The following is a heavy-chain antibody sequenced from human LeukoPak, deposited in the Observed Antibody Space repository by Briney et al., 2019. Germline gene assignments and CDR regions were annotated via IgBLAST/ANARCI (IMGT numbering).Heavy chain of an antibody. CDR1: GFTFSAYT. CDR3: ARPEGPLDY. CDR2: ISSSSSYT. V-gene: IGHV3-11*06. Sequence: GGSLRLSCAASGFTFSAYTMNWVRQAPGKGLEWVSYISSSSSYTNYADSVKGRFTISRDNAKNSLYLQMNSLRAEDTAVYYCARPEGPLDYWGQGTLVTVSS. J-gene: IGHJ4*02.